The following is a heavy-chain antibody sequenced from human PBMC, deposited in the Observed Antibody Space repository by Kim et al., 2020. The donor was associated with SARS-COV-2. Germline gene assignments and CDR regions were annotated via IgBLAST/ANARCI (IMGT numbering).Heavy chain of an antibody. V-gene: IGHV3-23*01. Sequence: GGSLRLSCAASGFTFSNSAMSWVRQAPGKGLEWVPSTSNSGGTTYYADTVKGPFTISRDNSKNTLDLQMNSLIAEETAIYSFAKNHGMDASGQGTTVSVSS. CDR1: GFTFSNSA. CDR3: AKNHGMDA. CDR2: TSNSGGTT. J-gene: IGHJ6*02.